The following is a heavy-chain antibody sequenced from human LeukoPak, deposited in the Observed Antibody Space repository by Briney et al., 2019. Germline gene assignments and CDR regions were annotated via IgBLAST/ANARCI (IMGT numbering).Heavy chain of an antibody. J-gene: IGHJ5*02. CDR2: INHSGSA. D-gene: IGHD3-22*01. CDR3: ARADSSGYYYAAYGS. Sequence: SETLSLTCAVYGGSFSGYYWTWIRQPPGMGLEWIGEINHSGSANYNPSLKSRVTISVDTSKNQFSLKLSSVTAADTAVYYCARADSSGYYYAAYGSWGQGTLVTVSS. CDR1: GGSFSGYY. V-gene: IGHV4-34*01.